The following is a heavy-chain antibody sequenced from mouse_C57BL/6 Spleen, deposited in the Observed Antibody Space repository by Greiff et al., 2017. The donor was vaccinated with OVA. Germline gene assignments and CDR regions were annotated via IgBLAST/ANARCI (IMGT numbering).Heavy chain of an antibody. CDR2: IHPNSGST. J-gene: IGHJ2*01. Sequence: QVQLQQSGAELVKPGASVKLSCKASGYTFTSYWMHWVKQRPGQGLEWIGMIHPNSGSTNYNEKFKSKATLTVDKSSSTAYMQLSSLTSEDSAVYYCALDYPYYVDYWGQGTTLTVSS. V-gene: IGHV1-64*01. D-gene: IGHD2-4*01. CDR3: ALDYPYYVDY. CDR1: GYTFTSYW.